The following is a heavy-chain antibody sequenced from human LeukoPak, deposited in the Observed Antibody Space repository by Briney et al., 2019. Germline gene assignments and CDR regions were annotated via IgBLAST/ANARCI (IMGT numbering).Heavy chain of an antibody. CDR3: AREGLGELSLTAFDI. V-gene: IGHV4-59*12. D-gene: IGHD3-16*02. CDR1: GGTISSYY. CDR2: INYSGSA. Sequence: SETLSLTCTVSGGTISSYYWSWIRQPPGKGLEWIGYINYSGSANYNPSLKSRVTMSVVTSKNQFSLKLSSVTAADTAVYYCAREGLGELSLTAFDIWGQGTMVTVSS. J-gene: IGHJ3*02.